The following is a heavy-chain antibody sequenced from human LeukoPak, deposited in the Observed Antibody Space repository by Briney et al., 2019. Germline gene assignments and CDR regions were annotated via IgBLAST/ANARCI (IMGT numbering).Heavy chain of an antibody. Sequence: GGSLRLSCTVSGFTVSSNSMSWVRQAPGKGLEWVSFIYSDNTRYSDSMKGRFTISRDNSKNTLYLQMNSLRAEDTAVYYCARRAGAYSHPYDYWGQGTLVTVSS. CDR3: ARRAGAYSHPYDY. J-gene: IGHJ4*02. V-gene: IGHV3-53*01. D-gene: IGHD4/OR15-4a*01. CDR2: IYSDNT. CDR1: GFTVSSNS.